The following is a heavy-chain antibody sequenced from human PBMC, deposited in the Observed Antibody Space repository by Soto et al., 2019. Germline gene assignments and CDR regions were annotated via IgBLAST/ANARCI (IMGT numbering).Heavy chain of an antibody. V-gene: IGHV3-30*18. CDR3: AKDFQSIAAASFYYYYYGMDV. J-gene: IGHJ6*02. Sequence: GGSLRLSCAASGFSFSTYGMHWVRQAPGKGLEWVAFISNDGSNKYYADSVKGRFTISRDNSKNTLYLQMNSLRAEDTAVYYCAKDFQSIAAASFYYYYYGMDVWGQGTTVTVSS. D-gene: IGHD6-13*01. CDR1: GFSFSTYG. CDR2: ISNDGSNK.